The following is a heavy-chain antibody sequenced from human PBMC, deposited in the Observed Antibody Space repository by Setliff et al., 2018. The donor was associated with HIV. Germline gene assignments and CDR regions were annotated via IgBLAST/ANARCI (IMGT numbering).Heavy chain of an antibody. CDR2: INHSGTT. J-gene: IGHJ5*02. CDR1: GGSFSDYY. Sequence: CAVYGGSFSDYYWSWIRQPPGKGLEWIGEINHSGTTYYNPSLKSRVTMSVDTSKNQFSLKLYSVTAADTAVYYCATSRVVVLRFDPWGQGTLVTVSS. D-gene: IGHD3-22*01. V-gene: IGHV4-34*01. CDR3: ATSRVVVLRFDP.